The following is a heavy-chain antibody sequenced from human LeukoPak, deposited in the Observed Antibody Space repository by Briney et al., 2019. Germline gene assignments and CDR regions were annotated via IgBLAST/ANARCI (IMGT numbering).Heavy chain of an antibody. Sequence: ASVKVSCKASGYTFTGYYMHWVRQAPGQGLEWMGRINPNSGGTIYAQKFQGRVTMTRDTSISTAYMELSRLRSDDTAVYYCARGFGVAGDFDYWGQGTLVTVSS. CDR2: INPNSGGT. V-gene: IGHV1-2*06. CDR3: ARGFGVAGDFDY. J-gene: IGHJ4*02. CDR1: GYTFTGYY. D-gene: IGHD3-3*01.